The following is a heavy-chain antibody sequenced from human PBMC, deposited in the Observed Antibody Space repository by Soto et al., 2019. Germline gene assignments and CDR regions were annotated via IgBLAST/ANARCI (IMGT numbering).Heavy chain of an antibody. CDR1: GGSISSYY. CDR2: IYYSGST. Sequence: SETLSLTCTVSGGSISSYYWSWIRQPPGKGLEWIGYIYYSGSTNYNPSLKSRVTISVDTSKNQFSLKLSSVTAADTAVYYCARSHWDYYDSSGYVDAFDIWGQGTMVTVSS. V-gene: IGHV4-59*01. J-gene: IGHJ3*02. D-gene: IGHD3-22*01. CDR3: ARSHWDYYDSSGYVDAFDI.